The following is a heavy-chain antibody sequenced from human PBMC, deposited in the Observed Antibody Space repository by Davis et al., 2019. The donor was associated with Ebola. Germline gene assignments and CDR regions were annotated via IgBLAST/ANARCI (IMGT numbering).Heavy chain of an antibody. Sequence: GGSLRLSCAASGFSVSDKYMSWVRQAPGKGLEWVSTLGLSADTYYADSVKGRFTISRDNSKNTLYLQMNGLRVEDTAIYYCAKDNRNIWSEVWGQGTMVTVSS. J-gene: IGHJ3*01. D-gene: IGHD2/OR15-2a*01. CDR3: AKDNRNIWSEV. CDR1: GFSVSDKY. CDR2: LGLSADT. V-gene: IGHV3-23*01.